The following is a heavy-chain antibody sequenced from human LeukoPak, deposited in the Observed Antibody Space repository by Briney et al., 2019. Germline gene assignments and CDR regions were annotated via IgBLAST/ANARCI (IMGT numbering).Heavy chain of an antibody. CDR2: ISSSSSYI. V-gene: IGHV3-21*01. J-gene: IGHJ4*02. Sequence: GGSLRLSCAASGFTFSSYSMNWVRQAPGKGLEWVSSISSSSSYIYYADSVKGRFTISRDNAKNSLYLQMNSLRAEDTAVYYCARDLTNYDILTGYYPGGFFDHWGQGTLVTVSS. CDR3: ARDLTNYDILTGYYPGGFFDH. D-gene: IGHD3-9*01. CDR1: GFTFSSYS.